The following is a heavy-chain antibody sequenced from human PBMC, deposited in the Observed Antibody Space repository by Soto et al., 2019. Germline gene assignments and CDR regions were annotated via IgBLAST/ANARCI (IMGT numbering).Heavy chain of an antibody. J-gene: IGHJ3*02. CDR3: ARRTSSSWRKAFDI. CDR2: ISGNGVST. Sequence: EVQLVESGGGLVQPGGSLRLSCAASGFTFSSYPMHWVRQAPGKGLEYVSAISGNGVSTYYANSVKGRFTISRDNSKNSLYLQMGSLRAEDMAVYYCARRTSSSWRKAFDIWGQGTMVTVSS. CDR1: GFTFSSYP. D-gene: IGHD6-13*01. V-gene: IGHV3-64*01.